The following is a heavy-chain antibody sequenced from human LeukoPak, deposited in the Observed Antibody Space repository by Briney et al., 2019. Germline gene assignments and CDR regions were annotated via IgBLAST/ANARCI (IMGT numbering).Heavy chain of an antibody. V-gene: IGHV3-21*01. J-gene: IGHJ5*02. CDR3: ARDPADWDWFDP. CDR2: ISSSSSYI. Sequence: GGSLRLPCAASGFTFSSYSMNWVRQAPGKGLEWVSSISSSSSYIYYADSVKGRFTISRDNAKNSLYLQMNSLRAEDTAVYYCARDPADWDWFDPWGQGTLVTVSS. D-gene: IGHD2-21*01. CDR1: GFTFSSYS.